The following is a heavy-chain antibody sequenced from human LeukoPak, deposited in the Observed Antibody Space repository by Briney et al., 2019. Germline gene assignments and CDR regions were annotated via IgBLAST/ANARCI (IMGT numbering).Heavy chain of an antibody. CDR2: IYYSGST. Sequence: SETLSLTCTVSGGSISSSSYYWGWIRQHPGKGLEWIGSIYYSGSTYYNPSLKSRVTISVDTSKNQFSLKLSSVTAADTAVYYCARRSYGTEYFQHWGQGTLVTVSS. V-gene: IGHV4-39*01. CDR1: GGSISSSSYY. CDR3: ARRSYGTEYFQH. J-gene: IGHJ1*01. D-gene: IGHD1-26*01.